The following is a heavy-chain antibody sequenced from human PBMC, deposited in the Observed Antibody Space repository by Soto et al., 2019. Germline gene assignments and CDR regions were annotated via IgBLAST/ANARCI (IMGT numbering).Heavy chain of an antibody. CDR1: GGTFSTSA. CDR2: IMPVFPTP. Sequence: QVQLVQSGAEVKKPGSSVKVSCKTSGGTFSTSAISWVRQAPGQGLEWVGGIMPVFPTPDYAQNFQGRVTNTEDDSTTTAYLEMTSLRADDTAVYYCARDNDRLQLGGTYYYNLTVWGQGTAITVSS. V-gene: IGHV1-69*12. J-gene: IGHJ6*02. CDR3: ARDNDRLQLGGTYYYNLTV. D-gene: IGHD1-1*01.